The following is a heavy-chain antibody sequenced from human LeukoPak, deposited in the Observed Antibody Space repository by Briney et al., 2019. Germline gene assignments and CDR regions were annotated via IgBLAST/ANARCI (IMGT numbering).Heavy chain of an antibody. Sequence: GGSLRLSCAASGFTFSSHGMHWVRQVPGKGLVWVSRISTDGSATTYADSVKGRFTISRDNDKNTLYLQMNSPSGEDTALYYCGKDAGTLEYGNSVRSLNSFDHWGPGTLVTVSS. CDR1: GFTFSSHG. CDR2: ISTDGSAT. D-gene: IGHD5/OR15-5a*01. V-gene: IGHV3-74*01. J-gene: IGHJ5*02. CDR3: GKDAGTLEYGNSVRSLNSFDH.